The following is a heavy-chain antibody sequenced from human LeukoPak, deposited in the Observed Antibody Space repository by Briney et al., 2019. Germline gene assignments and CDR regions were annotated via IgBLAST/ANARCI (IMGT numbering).Heavy chain of an antibody. V-gene: IGHV3-23*01. Sequence: GGSLKLSCAASGFTFSSYAMSWVRQAPGKGLEWVSAISDSGGSTHYADSVKGRFTISRDNSKNTLHLQMNSLRAEDTAVYYCAKSGYDFWSGYYGTLFDYWGQGTLVTVSS. CDR2: ISDSGGST. D-gene: IGHD3-3*01. CDR3: AKSGYDFWSGYYGTLFDY. J-gene: IGHJ4*02. CDR1: GFTFSSYA.